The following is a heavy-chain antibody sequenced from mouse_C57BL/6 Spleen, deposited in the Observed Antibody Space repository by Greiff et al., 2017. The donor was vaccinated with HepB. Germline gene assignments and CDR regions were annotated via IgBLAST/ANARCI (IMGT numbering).Heavy chain of an antibody. CDR2: IYPGSGST. CDR1: GYTFTSYW. CDR3: ASKIGSSYLMDY. D-gene: IGHD1-1*01. Sequence: VQLQQSGAELVKPGASVKMSCKASGYTFTSYWITWVKQRPGQGLEWIGDIYPGSGSTNYNEKFKSKATLTVDTSSSTAYMQLSSLTSEDSAVYYCASKIGSSYLMDYWGQGTSVTVSS. V-gene: IGHV1-55*01. J-gene: IGHJ4*01.